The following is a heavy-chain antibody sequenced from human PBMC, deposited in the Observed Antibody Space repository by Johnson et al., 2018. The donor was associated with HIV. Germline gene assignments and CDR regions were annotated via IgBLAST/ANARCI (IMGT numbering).Heavy chain of an antibody. Sequence: VQLMESGGGLIQPGGSLRLSCAASGFTVSSNYMSWVRQAPGKGLEWVSVISGSGGSTYYADSVKGRFTISRDNSKNTLYLQMNSLRAEDTAVYYCAKCRGSSWDAFDIWGQGTMVTVSS. CDR2: ISGSGGST. J-gene: IGHJ3*02. D-gene: IGHD6-13*01. V-gene: IGHV3-23*01. CDR1: GFTVSSNY. CDR3: AKCRGSSWDAFDI.